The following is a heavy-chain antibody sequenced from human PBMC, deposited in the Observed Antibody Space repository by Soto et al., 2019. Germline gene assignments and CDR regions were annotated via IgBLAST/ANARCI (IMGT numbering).Heavy chain of an antibody. Sequence: EVQLVESGGGLVKPGGSLRLSCAASGFTFSSYSMNWVRQAPGKGLEWVSSISSSSSYIYYADSVKGRFTISRDNAKNALYLQMNSLRAEDTAVYYCARDVGSSSWYYYYYGMDVWGQGTTVTVSS. CDR3: ARDVGSSSWYYYYYGMDV. V-gene: IGHV3-21*01. CDR1: GFTFSSYS. CDR2: ISSSSSYI. D-gene: IGHD6-13*01. J-gene: IGHJ6*02.